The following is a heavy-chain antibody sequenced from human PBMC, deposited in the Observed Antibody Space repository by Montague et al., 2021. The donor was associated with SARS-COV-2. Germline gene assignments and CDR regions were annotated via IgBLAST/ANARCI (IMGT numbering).Heavy chain of an antibody. CDR2: IDWDDEK. Sequence: PALVKPTQTLTLTCAFSGFSLSTSGMCVSWIRQPPGKAREWLARIDWDDEKYYGTSLKTRLTISKDTSKNQVVLTMTNMVPVDTATYYCALETPMVTFLAWGQGTLVTVSS. D-gene: IGHD5-18*01. CDR3: ALETPMVTFLA. J-gene: IGHJ5*02. V-gene: IGHV2-70*11. CDR1: GFSLSTSGMC.